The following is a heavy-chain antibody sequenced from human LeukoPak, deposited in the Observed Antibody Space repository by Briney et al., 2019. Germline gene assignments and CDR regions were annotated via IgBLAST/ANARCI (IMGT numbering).Heavy chain of an antibody. Sequence: PSETLSLTCAVYGGSSSGYYWSWIRQPPGKGLEWIGEINHSGSTNYNPSLKSRVTISVDTSKNQFSLKLSSVTAADTAVYYCARGKGILRFLEWLPNFDYWGQGTLVTVSS. V-gene: IGHV4-34*01. CDR1: GGSSSGYY. D-gene: IGHD3-3*01. J-gene: IGHJ4*02. CDR2: INHSGST. CDR3: ARGKGILRFLEWLPNFDY.